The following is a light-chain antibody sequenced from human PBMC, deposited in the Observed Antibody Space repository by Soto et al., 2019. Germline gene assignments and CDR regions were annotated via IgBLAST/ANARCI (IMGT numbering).Light chain of an antibody. CDR1: QSISSW. Sequence: DIHLTQSPSFLSASVGDRVTITCRASQSISSWLAWYQQKPGKAPKLLIYKASSLESGIPSRFSGSVSGTEFTLTISSLQPDDFATYYCQQYNSYLRTFGQGTKVDIK. J-gene: IGKJ1*01. CDR2: KAS. V-gene: IGKV1-5*03. CDR3: QQYNSYLRT.